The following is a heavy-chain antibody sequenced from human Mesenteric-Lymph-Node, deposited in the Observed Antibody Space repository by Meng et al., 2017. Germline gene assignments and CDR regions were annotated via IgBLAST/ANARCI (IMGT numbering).Heavy chain of an antibody. CDR3: ARGNILLWFGVDLDY. D-gene: IGHD3-10*01. Sequence: ASVKVSCKPSGYTFTRHAIHWVRQAPGQTLECMGWINTGNGVTKYPQQLQGRVTITRDTSATTVFMELSSLTSEDTAVYFCARGNILLWFGVDLDYWGPGTLVTVSS. J-gene: IGHJ4*02. CDR1: GYTFTRHA. V-gene: IGHV1-3*04. CDR2: INTGNGVT.